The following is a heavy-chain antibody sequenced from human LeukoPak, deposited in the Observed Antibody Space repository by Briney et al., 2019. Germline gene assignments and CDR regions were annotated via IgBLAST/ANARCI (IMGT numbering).Heavy chain of an antibody. D-gene: IGHD4-23*01. J-gene: IGHJ4*02. CDR2: INVDKGNT. Sequence: ASVKVSCKASGYTFTSYTMHWVRQAPGQRLEWMGWINVDKGNTKYSQKFQDRVIISWDTSASTAYMELSGLRSEDTAVYYCARETYGGVVDYWGQGTLVTVSS. V-gene: IGHV1-3*01. CDR1: GYTFTSYT. CDR3: ARETYGGVVDY.